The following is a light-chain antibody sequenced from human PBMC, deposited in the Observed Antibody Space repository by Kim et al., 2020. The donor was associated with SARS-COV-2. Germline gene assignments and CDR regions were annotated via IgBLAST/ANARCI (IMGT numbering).Light chain of an antibody. V-gene: IGKV1-5*03. CDR1: QSISPW. CDR2: KAS. J-gene: IGKJ4*01. Sequence: DIQMTQSPSTLSASVGDRVTVTCRASQSISPWLAWYQQKPGKAPSLLIYKASTLESGVPSRFSGSGSGTEFTLIINSLQPDDSATYYCQQYHSSPLTFGGGTKVDIK. CDR3: QQYHSSPLT.